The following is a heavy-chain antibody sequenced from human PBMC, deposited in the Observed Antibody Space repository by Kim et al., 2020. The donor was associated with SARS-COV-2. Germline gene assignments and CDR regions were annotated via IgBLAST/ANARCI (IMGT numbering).Heavy chain of an antibody. CDR1: GYTFTSYA. D-gene: IGHD3-10*01. V-gene: IGHV1-3*01. Sequence: ASVKVSCKASGYTFTSYAMHWVRQAPGQRLEWMGWINAGNGNTKYSQKFQGRVTITRDTSASTAYMELSSLRSEDTAVYYCARDYRSGKKGGYYYYYGMDVWGQGTTVNVSS. J-gene: IGHJ6*02. CDR2: INAGNGNT. CDR3: ARDYRSGKKGGYYYYYGMDV.